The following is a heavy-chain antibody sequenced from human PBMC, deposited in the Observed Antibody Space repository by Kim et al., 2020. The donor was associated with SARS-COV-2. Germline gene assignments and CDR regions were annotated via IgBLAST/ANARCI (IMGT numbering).Heavy chain of an antibody. V-gene: IGHV3-72*01. J-gene: IGHJ2*01. CDR2: SRNKANSYTT. CDR3: ARVSRDRQRGYALGWYFDL. D-gene: IGHD2-2*01. CDR1: GFTFSDHY. Sequence: GGSLRLSCAASGFTFSDHYMDWVRQAPGKGLEWVGRSRNKANSYTTKYAASVKGRFTISRDDSKNSLYLQMNSLKTEDTALYYCARVSRDRQRGYALGWYFDLWGRGTLVTVSS.